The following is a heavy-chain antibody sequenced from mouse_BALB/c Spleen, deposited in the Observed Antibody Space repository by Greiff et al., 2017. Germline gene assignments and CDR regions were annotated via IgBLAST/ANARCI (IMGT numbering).Heavy chain of an antibody. CDR2: INPSNGRT. D-gene: IGHD1-1*01. J-gene: IGHJ3*01. V-gene: IGHV1S81*02. CDR3: ARGYYGSSFFAY. Sequence: QVQLQQPGAELVKPGASVKLSCKASGYTFTSYWMHWVKQRPGQGLEWIGEINPSNGRTNYNEKFKSKATLTVDKSSSTAYMQLSSLTSEDSAVYYCARGYYGSSFFAYWGQGTLVTVSA. CDR1: GYTFTSYW.